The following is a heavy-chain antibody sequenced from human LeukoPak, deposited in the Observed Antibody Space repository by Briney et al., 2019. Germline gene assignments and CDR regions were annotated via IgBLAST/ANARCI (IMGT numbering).Heavy chain of an antibody. CDR2: IYYSGST. V-gene: IGHV4-59*01. J-gene: IGHJ6*03. CDR1: GGSISSYY. Sequence: SETLSLTCTVSGGSISSYYWSWLRQPPGKGLEWIGYIYYSGSTNYNPSLKSRVTISVDTSKNQFSLTLSSVTAADTAVYYCARGGRDYGGNQRIHYYYYYMDVWGKGTTVTVSS. CDR3: ARGGRDYGGNQRIHYYYYYMDV. D-gene: IGHD4-23*01.